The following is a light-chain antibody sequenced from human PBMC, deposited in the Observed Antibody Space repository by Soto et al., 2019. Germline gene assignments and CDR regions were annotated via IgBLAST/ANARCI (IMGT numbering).Light chain of an antibody. CDR1: SSDIGNYDF. Sequence: QSALTQPASVSGSPGQSITISCTGTSSDIGNYDFVSWYQQVPGTAPKAMIYEVSSRPSGVSNRFSGSKSGNTASLTISGLHAEEDAYYYCSSYTTSTSFILFGGGTKLTVL. V-gene: IGLV2-14*01. J-gene: IGLJ2*01. CDR2: EVS. CDR3: SSYTTSTSFIL.